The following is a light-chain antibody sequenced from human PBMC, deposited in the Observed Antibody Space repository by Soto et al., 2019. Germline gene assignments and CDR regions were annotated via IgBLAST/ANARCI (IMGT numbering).Light chain of an antibody. CDR2: GNR. CDR1: SSNIGAGYD. CDR3: QSYDSSLSGDV. Sequence: QLVLTQPPSVSGAPGQRVTISCTGSSSNIGAGYDVHWYQQLPGTAPKLLIHGNRDRPSGVPDRFSGSKSGTSASLAITGLQAEEEADYYCQSYDSSLSGDVFGTGTKLTVL. V-gene: IGLV1-40*01. J-gene: IGLJ1*01.